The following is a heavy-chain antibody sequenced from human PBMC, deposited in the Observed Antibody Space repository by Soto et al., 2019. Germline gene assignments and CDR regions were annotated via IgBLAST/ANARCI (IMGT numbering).Heavy chain of an antibody. J-gene: IGHJ3*02. V-gene: IGHV3-30*14. CDR1: GFSFNNYP. Sequence: QVQLVESGGGVAQPGRSLRLSCAASGFSFNNYPMHWVRQAPGKGLEWVALISNDGSIKSYADSVKGRFTISRDNSKNTLYLEVDSLRPEDTAVYYCAREPGLDMIVLRGFDIWGQGTLVTVSS. CDR3: AREPGLDMIVLRGFDI. D-gene: IGHD3-22*01. CDR2: ISNDGSIK.